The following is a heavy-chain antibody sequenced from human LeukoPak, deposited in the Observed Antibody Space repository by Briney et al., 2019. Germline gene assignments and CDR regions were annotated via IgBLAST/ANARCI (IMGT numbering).Heavy chain of an antibody. CDR1: GGSISSYY. V-gene: IGHV4-4*07. CDR2: IYTSGST. D-gene: IGHD5-18*01. CDR3: ARSTAMAVYYYYMDV. Sequence: SETLSLTCTVSGGSISSYYWSWIRQPAGKGLEWIGRIYTSGSTNYNPSLKSRVTMSVDTSKNQFSLKLSSVTAADTAVYYCARSTAMAVYYYYMDVWGKGTTVTVSS. J-gene: IGHJ6*03.